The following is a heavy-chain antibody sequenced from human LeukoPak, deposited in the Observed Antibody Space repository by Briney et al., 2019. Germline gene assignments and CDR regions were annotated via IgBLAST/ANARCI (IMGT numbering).Heavy chain of an antibody. CDR3: ARYYDSSGASHFDY. CDR1: GFTYTNYA. D-gene: IGHD3-22*01. V-gene: IGHV3-21*01. CDR2: ISSSSSYI. Sequence: PGGSLRLSCAASGFTYTNYAMNWVHQAPGKGLEWVSSISSSSSYIYYADSVKGRFTISRDNAKNSLYLQMNSLRAEDTAVYYCARYYDSSGASHFDYWGQGTLVTVSS. J-gene: IGHJ4*02.